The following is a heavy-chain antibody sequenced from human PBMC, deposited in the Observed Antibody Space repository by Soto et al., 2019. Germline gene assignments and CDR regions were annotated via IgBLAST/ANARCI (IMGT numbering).Heavy chain of an antibody. Sequence: EVQLLESGGGLVQPGGSLRLSCAASGFTFSSYAVSWVRQAPGKGLEWVSSISGSGGSTDYAVSVKGRFTISRDNSKNTLYLQMNSLRAEDTAVYYCANADLERASFDYWGQGTLVTVSS. CDR1: GFTFSSYA. D-gene: IGHD3-3*01. CDR3: ANADLERASFDY. CDR2: ISGSGGST. J-gene: IGHJ4*02. V-gene: IGHV3-23*01.